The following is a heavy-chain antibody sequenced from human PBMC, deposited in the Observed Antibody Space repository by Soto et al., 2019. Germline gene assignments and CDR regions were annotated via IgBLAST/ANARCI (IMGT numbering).Heavy chain of an antibody. V-gene: IGHV1-18*01. CDR2: ISAYNGKT. Sequence: ASVKVSCKASGYTFTSYGISWVRQAPGQGLEWMGWISAYNGKTNYAQKLQGRVTMTTDTSTSTAYMELRSLRSDDTAVYYCASSLVATDAFDIWGQGTMVTVSS. CDR3: ASSLVATDAFDI. J-gene: IGHJ3*02. D-gene: IGHD5-12*01. CDR1: GYTFTSYG.